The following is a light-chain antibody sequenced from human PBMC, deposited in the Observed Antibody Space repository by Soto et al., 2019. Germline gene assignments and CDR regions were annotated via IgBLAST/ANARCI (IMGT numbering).Light chain of an antibody. Sequence: IQLTQSPSSLSASVXDRVTITCRASQGISNYLAWYQQKPGKAPKLLIYAASSLQSGVPSRFSGSGSGTEFTLTISSLQPDDFATYYCQQYNSYSPWTFGQGTKVDI. J-gene: IGKJ1*01. V-gene: IGKV1-9*01. CDR3: QQYNSYSPWT. CDR1: QGISNY. CDR2: AAS.